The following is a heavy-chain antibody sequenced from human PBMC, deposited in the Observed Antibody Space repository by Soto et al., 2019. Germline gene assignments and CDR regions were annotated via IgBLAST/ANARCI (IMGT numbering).Heavy chain of an antibody. CDR1: GYTFTSYA. CDR3: ARDLDYYDSSGPYYYYGMDV. CDR2: INAGNGNT. V-gene: IGHV1-3*01. J-gene: IGHJ6*02. D-gene: IGHD3-22*01. Sequence: GASVKVSCKASGYTFTSYAMHWVRQAPGQRLEWLGWINAGNGNTNYSQKFQGRVTITRDTSASTAYMELSSLRSEDTAVYYCARDLDYYDSSGPYYYYGMDVWGQGTTVTVSS.